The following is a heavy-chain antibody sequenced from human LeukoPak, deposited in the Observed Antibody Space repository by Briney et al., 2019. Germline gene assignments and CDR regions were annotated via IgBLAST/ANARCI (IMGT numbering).Heavy chain of an antibody. CDR2: ISGSGGST. CDR1: GFTFSSYA. Sequence: GGSLRLSCAASGFTFSSYAMSWVRQAPGKGLEWVSAISGSGGSTYYADSVKGRFTISRDNSKNTLYLQMNSLRADDTAVYYCATLTVASSFDYWGQGTLVTVSS. CDR3: ATLTVASSFDY. V-gene: IGHV3-23*01. D-gene: IGHD6-19*01. J-gene: IGHJ4*02.